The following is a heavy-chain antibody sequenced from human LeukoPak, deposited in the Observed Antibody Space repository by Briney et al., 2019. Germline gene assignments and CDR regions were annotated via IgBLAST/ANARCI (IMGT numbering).Heavy chain of an antibody. V-gene: IGHV1-69*05. J-gene: IGHJ6*03. CDR3: AREGWGNYYMDV. CDR1: GGTFSSYA. CDR2: IIPIFGTA. D-gene: IGHD2-8*02. Sequence: SVKVSCKASGGTFSSYAISWVGQAPGQGLEWKGGIIPIFGTANYAQKFQGRVTITTDESTSTAYMELSSLRSEDTALYYCAREGWGNYYMDVWGNGTTVTVSS.